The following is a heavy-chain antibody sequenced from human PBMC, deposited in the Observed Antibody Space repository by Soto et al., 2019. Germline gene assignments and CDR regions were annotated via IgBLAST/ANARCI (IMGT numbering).Heavy chain of an antibody. CDR1: GGSFSGYY. V-gene: IGHV4-34*01. CDR2: INHSGST. CDR3: ARSLYTIFGVVMWTWFDP. Sequence: PSETLSLTCAVYGGSFSGYYWSWIRQPPGKGLEWIGEINHSGSTNYNPSLKSRVTISVDTSKNQFSLKLSSVTAADTAVYYCARSLYTIFGVVMWTWFDPWGQGTLVTVSS. D-gene: IGHD3-3*01. J-gene: IGHJ5*02.